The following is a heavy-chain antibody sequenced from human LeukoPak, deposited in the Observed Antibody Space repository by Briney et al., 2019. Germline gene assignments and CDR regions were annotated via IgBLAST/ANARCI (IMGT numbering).Heavy chain of an antibody. J-gene: IGHJ4*02. CDR3: AKCIAAAGTFFDY. V-gene: IGHV3-53*01. D-gene: IGHD6-13*01. CDR1: GFTVSSKY. CDR2: IYSGGST. Sequence: TGGSLRLSCAASGFTVSSKYMSWVRQAPGKGLEWVSVIYSGGSTYYADSVKGRFTISRDNSKNTLYLQMNSLRAEDTAVYYCAKCIAAAGTFFDYWGQGTLVTVSS.